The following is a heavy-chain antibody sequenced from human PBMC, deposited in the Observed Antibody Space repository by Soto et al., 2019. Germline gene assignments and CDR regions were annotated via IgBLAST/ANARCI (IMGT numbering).Heavy chain of an antibody. J-gene: IGHJ3*02. V-gene: IGHV2-70*01. CDR2: IDWEDDK. D-gene: IGHD6-13*01. CDR1: GFSLTTSGMC. CDR3: ARIQRQQLVYHAFDI. Sequence: SGPTLVNPTQTLTLTCTFSGFSLTTSGMCVSWIRQPPGKALEWLALIDWEDDKLYSTSLKTRLTISKDTYKNQVVLTMTNMDPVDTATYXCARIQRQQLVYHAFDIWGQGTMVTVSS.